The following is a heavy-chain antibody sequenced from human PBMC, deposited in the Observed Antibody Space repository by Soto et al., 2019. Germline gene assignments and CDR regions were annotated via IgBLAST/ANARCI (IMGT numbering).Heavy chain of an antibody. CDR3: ARGLLNYYDSSGYPLYFDY. CDR1: GFTFSSYG. Sequence: GGSLRLSCAASGFTFSSYGMHWVRQAPGKGLEWVAVIWYDGSNKYYADSVKGRFTISRDNSKNTLYLQMNSLRAEDTAVYYCARGLLNYYDSSGYPLYFDYWGQGTLVTVSS. V-gene: IGHV3-33*01. D-gene: IGHD3-22*01. J-gene: IGHJ4*02. CDR2: IWYDGSNK.